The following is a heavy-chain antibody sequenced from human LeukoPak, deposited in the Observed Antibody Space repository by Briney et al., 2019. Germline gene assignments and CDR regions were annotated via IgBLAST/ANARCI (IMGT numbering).Heavy chain of an antibody. D-gene: IGHD6-6*01. CDR2: IYYSGST. V-gene: IGHV4-59*01. J-gene: IGHJ2*01. CDR3: ARAVAARRWYFDL. Sequence: SETLSLTCTVSGGSISSYYWSWIRQPPGKGLEWIGYIYYSGSTNYNPCLKSRVTISVDTSKNQFSLKLSSVTAADTAVYYCARAVAARRWYFDLWGRGTLVTVSS. CDR1: GGSISSYY.